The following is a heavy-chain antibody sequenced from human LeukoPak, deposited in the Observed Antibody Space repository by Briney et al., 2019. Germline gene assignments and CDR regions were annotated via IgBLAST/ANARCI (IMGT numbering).Heavy chain of an antibody. J-gene: IGHJ4*02. CDR2: ISNDGNNK. V-gene: IGHV3-30-3*01. CDR1: GFTFSRYT. D-gene: IGHD3-10*01. CDR3: ARDRYYGSGRYNYFDF. Sequence: GMSLRLSCAASGFTFSRYTMHWVRQAPGKGLEWVAAISNDGNNKDYADSVKGRFTTSRDNSKNTLYLQVNSLRAEDTAVYYCARDRYYGSGRYNYFDFWGQGTLVTVSS.